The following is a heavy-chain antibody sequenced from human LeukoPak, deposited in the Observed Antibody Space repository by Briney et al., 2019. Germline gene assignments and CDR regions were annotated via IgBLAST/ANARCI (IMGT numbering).Heavy chain of an antibody. Sequence: GASVKVSCKASGDTFTSYAISWVRQAPGQGLEWMGGIIPIFGTANYAQKSQGRVTITADKSTSTAYMELSSLRSEDTAVYYCARAPGGYAVEYFQHWGQGTLVTVSS. CDR3: ARAPGGYAVEYFQH. D-gene: IGHD5-18*01. J-gene: IGHJ1*01. CDR2: IIPIFGTA. CDR1: GDTFTSYA. V-gene: IGHV1-69*06.